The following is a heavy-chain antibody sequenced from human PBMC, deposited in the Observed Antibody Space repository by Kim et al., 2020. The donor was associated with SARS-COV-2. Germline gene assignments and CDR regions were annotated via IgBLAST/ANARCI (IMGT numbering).Heavy chain of an antibody. D-gene: IGHD3-3*01. V-gene: IGHV3-30-3*01. CDR1: VFTFSSYA. J-gene: IGHJ4*02. CDR2: ISYDGSNK. CDR3: ARVLPITIFGVVNPIDY. Sequence: GGSLRLSCAASVFTFSSYAMHWVRQAPGKGLEWVAVISYDGSNKYYADSVKGRFTISRDNSKNTLYLQMNSLRAEDTAVYYCARVLPITIFGVVNPIDYWGQGTLVTVSS.